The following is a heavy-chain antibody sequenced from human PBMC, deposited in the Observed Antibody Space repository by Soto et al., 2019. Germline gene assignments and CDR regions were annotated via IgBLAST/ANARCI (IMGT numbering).Heavy chain of an antibody. CDR2: IIPIFGTA. V-gene: IGHV1-69*13. J-gene: IGHJ4*02. D-gene: IGHD3-9*01. CDR1: GGTFSSYA. CDR3: ARGGDYDILTGLFDY. Sequence: GASVKVSCKASGGTFSSYAISWVRQAPGQGLEWMGGIIPIFGTANYAQKFQGRVTITADESTSTAYMELSSLRSEDTAVYYCARGGDYDILTGLFDYWGQGTLVTVSS.